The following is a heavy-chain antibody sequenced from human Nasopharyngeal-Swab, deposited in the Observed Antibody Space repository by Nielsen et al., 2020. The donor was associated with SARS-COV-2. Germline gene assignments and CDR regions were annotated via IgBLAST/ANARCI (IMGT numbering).Heavy chain of an antibody. CDR2: IIPIFGTA. Sequence: SVKVSCKASGGTFSSYAISWVRQAPGQGLEWMGGIIPIFGTANYAQKFQGRVTITADESTSTAYMELSSLRSEDTAVYYCARTVSSSSGGRDSEFFQHWGQGTLVTVSS. J-gene: IGHJ1*01. CDR3: ARTVSSSSGGRDSEFFQH. V-gene: IGHV1-69*13. CDR1: GGTFSSYA. D-gene: IGHD6-6*01.